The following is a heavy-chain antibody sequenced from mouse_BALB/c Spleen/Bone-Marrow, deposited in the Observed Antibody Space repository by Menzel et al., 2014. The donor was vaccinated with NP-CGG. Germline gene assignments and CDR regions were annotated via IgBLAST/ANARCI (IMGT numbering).Heavy chain of an antibody. Sequence: EVKLVESGGGLVQPGGSLKLSCTASGFDFSRYWMSWVRRAPGKRLQWIGEINPESSTINYTPSLKDKFIISRDNAKNTLYLQMSKVRSEDTALYYCTRLTYYGLSDYWGRGTTLTVSS. D-gene: IGHD1-2*01. J-gene: IGHJ2*01. CDR2: INPESSTI. V-gene: IGHV4-1*02. CDR3: TRLTYYGLSDY. CDR1: GFDFSRYW.